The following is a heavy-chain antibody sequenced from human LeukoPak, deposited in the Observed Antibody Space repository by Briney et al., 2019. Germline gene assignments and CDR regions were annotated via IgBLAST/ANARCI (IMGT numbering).Heavy chain of an antibody. D-gene: IGHD6-19*01. V-gene: IGHV1-3*01. Sequence: ASVKVSCKASGYTFTSYAMHWVRQAPGQRREWMGWINAGNGNTKYSQKFQGRVTITRDTSASTAYMELSSLRSEDTAVYYCARGIAVAGTAVNYFDYWGQGTLVTVSS. CDR3: ARGIAVAGTAVNYFDY. CDR2: INAGNGNT. J-gene: IGHJ4*02. CDR1: GYTFTSYA.